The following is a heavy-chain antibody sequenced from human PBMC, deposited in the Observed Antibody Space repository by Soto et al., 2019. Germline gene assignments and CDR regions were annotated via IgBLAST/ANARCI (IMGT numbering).Heavy chain of an antibody. J-gene: IGHJ4*02. CDR1: GFSLSTSGVG. CDR3: THRRTPSGLFDY. V-gene: IGHV2-5*02. Sequence: QITLKESGPTLVKPTQTLTLTCTFSGFSLSTSGVGVGWIRQPPGKALEWLALIYWDDDKRYSPSLKSRLTLPKDTSRNQAVLTTTNMDPVDTATYHCTHRRTPSGLFDYWGQGTLVTVSS. CDR2: IYWDDDK.